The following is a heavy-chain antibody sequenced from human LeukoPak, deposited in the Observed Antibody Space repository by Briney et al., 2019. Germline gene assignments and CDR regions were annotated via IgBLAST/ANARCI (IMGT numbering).Heavy chain of an antibody. Sequence: GGSLRLSCAASGFTFSSYGMHWVRQAPGKGLEWVAVISYDGSNKYYADSVKGRFTISRDNSKNTLYLQMNSLRAEDTAVYYCAKDLVIAAAGIVWFDPWGQGTLVTVSS. J-gene: IGHJ5*02. D-gene: IGHD6-13*01. CDR3: AKDLVIAAAGIVWFDP. CDR1: GFTFSSYG. CDR2: ISYDGSNK. V-gene: IGHV3-30*18.